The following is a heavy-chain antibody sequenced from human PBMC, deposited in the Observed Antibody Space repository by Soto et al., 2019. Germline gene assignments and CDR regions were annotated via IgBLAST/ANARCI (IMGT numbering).Heavy chain of an antibody. CDR2: INHSGST. Sequence: QVQLQQWGAGLLKPSETLSLTCAVYGGSFSGYYWSWIRQPPGKGLEWIGEINHSGSTNYNPSLSSRVTRSVGTSKNQFSLKLSSVTAADTAVYYCARGHEQSGYSSGRGFDPWGQGTLVTVSS. CDR3: ARGHEQSGYSSGRGFDP. D-gene: IGHD6-19*01. CDR1: GGSFSGYY. V-gene: IGHV4-34*01. J-gene: IGHJ5*02.